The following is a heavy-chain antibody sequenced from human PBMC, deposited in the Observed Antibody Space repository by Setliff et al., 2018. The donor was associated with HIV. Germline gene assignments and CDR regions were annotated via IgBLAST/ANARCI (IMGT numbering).Heavy chain of an antibody. Sequence: SETLSLTCTVSGDSISNYYWSWVRQPPGKGLEWIGYIYTTGSTNCNPSLKSRVTMSVDTSKNQFSLKLSSVTAADTAVYYCARHSGVASPNWFDPWGQGTLVTVSS. CDR2: IYTTGST. CDR1: GDSISNYY. V-gene: IGHV4-4*09. J-gene: IGHJ5*02. D-gene: IGHD3-10*01. CDR3: ARHSGVASPNWFDP.